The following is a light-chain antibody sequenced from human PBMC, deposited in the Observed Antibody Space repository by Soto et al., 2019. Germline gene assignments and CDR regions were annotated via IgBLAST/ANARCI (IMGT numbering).Light chain of an antibody. J-gene: IGKJ2*01. CDR2: KVF. V-gene: IGKV2-30*01. CDR1: QSLVYADGNTY. Sequence: DVVMTQSPLSLPVTLGQSASISCTSSQSLVYADGNTYLNWLQQRPGQSPRRLIYKVFNRDSGVPDRFSGSASGSEFTLTISRVEAQDIGVYYCMQTAHWPYTFGRGTKVEI. CDR3: MQTAHWPYT.